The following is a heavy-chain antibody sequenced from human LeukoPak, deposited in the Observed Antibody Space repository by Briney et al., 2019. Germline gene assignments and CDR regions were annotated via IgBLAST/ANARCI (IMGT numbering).Heavy chain of an antibody. Sequence: PSQTLSLTCTVSGGSISSGSYYWSWIRQPAGKGLEWIGTIYYSGSTYYNPSLKSRVTISVDTSKNQFSLKLSSVTAADTAVYYCARDSYGDYPYNWFDPWGQGTLVTVSS. CDR1: GGSISSGSYY. CDR2: IYYSGST. V-gene: IGHV4-39*07. J-gene: IGHJ5*02. D-gene: IGHD4-17*01. CDR3: ARDSYGDYPYNWFDP.